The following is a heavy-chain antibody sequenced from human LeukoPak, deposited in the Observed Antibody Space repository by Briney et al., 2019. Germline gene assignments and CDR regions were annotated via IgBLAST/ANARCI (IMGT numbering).Heavy chain of an antibody. CDR1: GFTFSSYG. J-gene: IGHJ4*02. V-gene: IGHV3-30*02. D-gene: IGHD3-3*01. CDR3: AKDQENDFWSGHDY. CDR2: IRYDGSNK. Sequence: GGSLRLSCAASGFTFSSYGMHWVRQAPGKGLEWVAFIRYDGSNKYYADSVKGRFTISRDNSKNTLYLQMNSLRAEDTAVYYCAKDQENDFWSGHDYWGQGTLVTVSS.